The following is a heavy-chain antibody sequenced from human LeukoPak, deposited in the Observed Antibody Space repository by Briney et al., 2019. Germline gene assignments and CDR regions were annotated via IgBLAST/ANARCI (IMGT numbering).Heavy chain of an antibody. CDR2: IYHSGST. J-gene: IGHJ5*02. D-gene: IGHD6-13*01. CDR1: GGSISSSNW. Sequence: SGTLSLTCAVSGGSISSSNWWSWVRQPPGKGLEWIGEIYHSGSTNYNPSLKSRVTISVDKSKNQFSLKLSSVTAADTAVYYCAREYSSSWGSWFDPWGQGTLVTVSS. CDR3: AREYSSSWGSWFDP. V-gene: IGHV4-4*02.